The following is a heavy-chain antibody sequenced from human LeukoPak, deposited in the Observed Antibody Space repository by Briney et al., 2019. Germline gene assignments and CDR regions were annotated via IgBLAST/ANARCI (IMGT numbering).Heavy chain of an antibody. V-gene: IGHV3-48*03. Sequence: GGSLRLSCAASGFTFSSYEMNWVRQAPGKGLEWVSYISSSGSTIYYADSVKGRFTISRDNAKNSLYLQMNSLRAEDTAVYYCARLISGSYCFDYWGQGTLVTVSS. D-gene: IGHD1-26*01. CDR3: ARLISGSYCFDY. J-gene: IGHJ4*02. CDR2: ISSSGSTI. CDR1: GFTFSSYE.